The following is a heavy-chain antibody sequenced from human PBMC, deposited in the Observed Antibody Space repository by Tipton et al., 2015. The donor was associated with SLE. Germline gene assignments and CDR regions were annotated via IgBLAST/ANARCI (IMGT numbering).Heavy chain of an antibody. CDR2: IYNSGIT. Sequence: TLSLTCTVSGDSFSSGSSSWNWVRQPAGKGLEWIGLIYNSGITNYNPPLQSRVTLSVDMSKNQFSLRLSSVTAADTGVYYCVKQRGYYDGTPFPPWNFDLWGRGTQVTVSS. D-gene: IGHD3-16*01. CDR3: VKQRGYYDGTPFPPWNFDL. J-gene: IGHJ2*01. CDR1: GDSFSSGSSS. V-gene: IGHV4-61*02.